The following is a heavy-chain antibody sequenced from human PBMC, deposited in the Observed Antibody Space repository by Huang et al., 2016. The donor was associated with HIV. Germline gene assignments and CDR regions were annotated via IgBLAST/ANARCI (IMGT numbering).Heavy chain of an antibody. J-gene: IGHJ3*02. CDR2: IIVGGGSK. Sequence: QVHLVQSGAEVREPGASVKVSCRPSGNTFTSFHVHWVRQAPGQGLEGIGKIIVGGGSKTYAGKFQVRISMTRDRSTGTIFLELRSLRSEDTAMYYCARVQPPHGRNPLDIWGQGTLITVSS. CDR3: ARVQPPHGRNPLDI. V-gene: IGHV1-46*03. CDR1: GNTFTSFH.